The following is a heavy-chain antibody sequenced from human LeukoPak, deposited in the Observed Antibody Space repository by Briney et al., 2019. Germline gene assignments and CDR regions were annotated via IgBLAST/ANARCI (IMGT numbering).Heavy chain of an antibody. J-gene: IGHJ4*02. Sequence: GGSLRLSCTASGFTFSSYAMTWVRQPPGKGLEWVSGISGSGGITYYADSVKARFTISRDNSKNTLYLQMNSLRAEDTAVYYCAKGPIYCSSTSCPPDYWGQGTLVTVSS. D-gene: IGHD2-2*01. CDR2: ISGSGGIT. CDR1: GFTFSSYA. CDR3: AKGPIYCSSTSCPPDY. V-gene: IGHV3-23*01.